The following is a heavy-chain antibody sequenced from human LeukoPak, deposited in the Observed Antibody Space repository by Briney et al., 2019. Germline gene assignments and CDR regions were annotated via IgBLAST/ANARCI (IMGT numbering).Heavy chain of an antibody. D-gene: IGHD6-19*01. CDR3: TRASAARGISVADY. CDR2: ISGTSWSK. V-gene: IGHV3-21*01. Sequence: WRSLRLSCAGSGFTFSTYVMNWFRQAPGPGLEWVSSISGTSWSKYYAATVTGRFTISRVNAENTVNLPMNSLSDAHPAMYYCTRASAARGISVADYWGQGTQVTVSS. J-gene: IGHJ4*02. CDR1: GFTFSTYV.